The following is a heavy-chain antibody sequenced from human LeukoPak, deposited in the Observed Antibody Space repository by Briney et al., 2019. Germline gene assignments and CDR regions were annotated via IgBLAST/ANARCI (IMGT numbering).Heavy chain of an antibody. CDR1: GFTFSDYY. CDR2: ISTSGTTM. D-gene: IGHD5-24*01. J-gene: IGHJ4*02. CDR3: AKLHGYNFDY. V-gene: IGHV3-11*04. Sequence: SGGSLRLYCAASGFTFSDYYMSWIRQAPGKGLEWVSYISTSGTTMYYADSVKGRFTISRDNAKNSLYLQMNSLRAEDTAVYYCAKLHGYNFDYWGQGTLVTVSS.